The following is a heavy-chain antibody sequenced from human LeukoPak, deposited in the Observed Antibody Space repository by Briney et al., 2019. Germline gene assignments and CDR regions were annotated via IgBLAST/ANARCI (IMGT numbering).Heavy chain of an antibody. CDR2: IRSKAYGGTT. CDR3: TRDLGIAAAGTGAFDI. J-gene: IGHJ3*02. D-gene: IGHD6-13*01. V-gene: IGHV3-49*04. CDR1: GFTFGDYA. Sequence: GGSLRLSCTASGFTFGDYAMSWVRQAPGKELEWVGFIRSKAYGGTTEYAASVKGRFTISRDDSKSIAYLQMNSLKTEDTAVYYCTRDLGIAAAGTGAFDIWGQGTMVTVSS.